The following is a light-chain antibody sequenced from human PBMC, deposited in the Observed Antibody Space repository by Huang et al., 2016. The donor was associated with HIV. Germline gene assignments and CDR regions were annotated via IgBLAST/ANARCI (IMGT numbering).Light chain of an antibody. V-gene: IGKV1-5*03. CDR3: QQYNNYSRT. Sequence: DIQMTQFPSSLSASVGDRVTISCRASQKINRWLAWYQQKPGKAPKVRIYKASSLESGVPSRFSGSGSGTEFTLTISSLQPDDSAIYYCQQYNNYSRTFGQGTKLEIK. J-gene: IGKJ2*01. CDR1: QKINRW. CDR2: KAS.